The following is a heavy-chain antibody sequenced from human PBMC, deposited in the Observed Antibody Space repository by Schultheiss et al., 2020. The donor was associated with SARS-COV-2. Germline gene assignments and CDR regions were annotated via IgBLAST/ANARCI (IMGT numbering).Heavy chain of an antibody. CDR3: ARGKARQYSSAWYYFDY. J-gene: IGHJ4*02. D-gene: IGHD6-19*01. CDR2: IYYSGST. V-gene: IGHV4-59*12. CDR1: GGSINSYY. Sequence: SETLSLTCTVSGGSINSYYWSWIRQPPGKGLEWIGYIYYSGSTNYNPSLKSRVTISVDTSKNQFSLNLTSVTAADTAVYYCARGKARQYSSAWYYFDYWGQGTLVTVSS.